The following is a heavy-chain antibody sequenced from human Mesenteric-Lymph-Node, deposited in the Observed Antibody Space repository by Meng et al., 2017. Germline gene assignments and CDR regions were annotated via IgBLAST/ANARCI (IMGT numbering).Heavy chain of an antibody. CDR1: GFTFSTYW. J-gene: IGHJ4*02. Sequence: GESLKISCAASGFTFSTYWMSWVRQAPGKGLEWVANIRQDGIEKYYVDSVKGRFTISRDNAKNSLYLQVDSLRAEDTAVYYCTTDGQQLVLELFDYWGQGTLVTVSS. CDR2: IRQDGIEK. D-gene: IGHD6-13*01. CDR3: TTDGQQLVLELFDY. V-gene: IGHV3-7*03.